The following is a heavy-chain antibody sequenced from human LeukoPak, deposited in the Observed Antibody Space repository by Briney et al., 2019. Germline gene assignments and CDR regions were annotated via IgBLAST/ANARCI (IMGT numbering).Heavy chain of an antibody. Sequence: PGGSLRLSCAASGFTFSAHWMMWFRQAPGKGLQWVADIKEDGGEENIVDSVKGRFTISRDNAKKSLYLHMNSLRVDDTAVYYCARFKRGTDAFDIWGQGTRVIVSS. V-gene: IGHV3-7*01. D-gene: IGHD1-1*01. CDR1: GFTFSAHW. J-gene: IGHJ3*02. CDR3: ARFKRGTDAFDI. CDR2: IKEDGGEE.